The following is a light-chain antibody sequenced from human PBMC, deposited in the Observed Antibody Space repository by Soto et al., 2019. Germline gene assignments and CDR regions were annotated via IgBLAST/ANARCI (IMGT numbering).Light chain of an antibody. Sequence: QAVVTQPPSMSGAPGQRVSISCTGSSSNIGAGFDVHWYQQLPGTAPKLLIYGNNNRPSGVPDRFSGSKSDTSASLAITGLQAEDEADYYCQSFDAGLSRVVFGGGTQLTVL. CDR2: GNN. CDR1: SSNIGAGFD. CDR3: QSFDAGLSRVV. J-gene: IGLJ3*02. V-gene: IGLV1-40*01.